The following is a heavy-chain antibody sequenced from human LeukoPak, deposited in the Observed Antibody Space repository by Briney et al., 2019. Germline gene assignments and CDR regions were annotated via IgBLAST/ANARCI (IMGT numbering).Heavy chain of an antibody. J-gene: IGHJ5*02. CDR3: ARDMLTVPSDWSKP. CDR2: INPSGGGT. V-gene: IGHV1-46*01. D-gene: IGHD2-8*01. CDR1: GYTFTIYC. Sequence: ASVKVSCHASGYTFTIYCIHRVPQAPGQGLEWMGVINPSGGGTSYAQKFQGRVTMTRDTSTSRVYMDLRSLRSEGTAVYFCARDMLTVPSDWSKPGGQGTLVTVSS.